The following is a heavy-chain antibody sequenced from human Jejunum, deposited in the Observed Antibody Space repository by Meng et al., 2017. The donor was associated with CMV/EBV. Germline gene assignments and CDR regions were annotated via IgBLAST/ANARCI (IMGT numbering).Heavy chain of an antibody. D-gene: IGHD5-12*01. J-gene: IGHJ4*02. CDR2: VSNDGNTK. V-gene: IGHV3-30-3*01. Sequence: QVHLVESGGGVVQPGTSLRLACAASEFTFSAHSMHWVRQPPGKGLEWVAVVSNDGNTKYYADSVRGRFTISRDNSKNTVCLQMHSLIADDTAVYYCAREIVAAINPLDYWGQGTLVTVSS. CDR1: EFTFSAHS. CDR3: AREIVAAINPLDY.